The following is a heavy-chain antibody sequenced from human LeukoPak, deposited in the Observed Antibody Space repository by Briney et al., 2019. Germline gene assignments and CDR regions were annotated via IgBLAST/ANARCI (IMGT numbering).Heavy chain of an antibody. V-gene: IGHV1-2*02. CDR1: GYTFTGYY. Sequence: ASVKVSCKASGYTFTGYYMHWVRQAPGQGLEWMGWINPNSGGTNYAQKFQGRVTMTRDTSISTAYMELSRLRSDDTAVYYCARDGGIAAAGLYYYYGMDVRGQGTTVTVSS. J-gene: IGHJ6*02. D-gene: IGHD6-13*01. CDR2: INPNSGGT. CDR3: ARDGGIAAAGLYYYYGMDV.